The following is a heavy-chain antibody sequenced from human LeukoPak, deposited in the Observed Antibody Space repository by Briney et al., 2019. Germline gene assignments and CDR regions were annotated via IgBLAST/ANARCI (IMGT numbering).Heavy chain of an antibody. D-gene: IGHD1-26*01. J-gene: IGHJ3*01. V-gene: IGHV3-74*01. Sequence: GGSLRLSCVASGFTFSSNWMHWVRQGPGKGLVWVSRINSDGSETRHADSVKGRFTISRDNAKNTLHLQMNSLRAEDTAVYYCARAGEGLLAYSFDLWGQGTIVTVSS. CDR3: ARAGEGLLAYSFDL. CDR1: GFTFSSNW. CDR2: INSDGSET.